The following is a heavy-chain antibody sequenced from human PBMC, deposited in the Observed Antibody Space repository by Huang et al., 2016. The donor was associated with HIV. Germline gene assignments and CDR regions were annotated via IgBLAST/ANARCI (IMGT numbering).Heavy chain of an antibody. CDR3: ASGEYGKNAYDI. Sequence: QLHLQQSGPGLVRPSETLSLICTVSGGSITRSHHYWGWIRQTPGKGLEWIGNFYYSGDAYYTPSLKNRVSISIDTSKSQFSLRLSSVIATDTAVYYCASGEYGKNAYDIWGQGTVVTVSA. V-gene: IGHV4-39*01. D-gene: IGHD2-2*01. CDR1: GGSITRSHHY. J-gene: IGHJ3*02. CDR2: FYYSGDA.